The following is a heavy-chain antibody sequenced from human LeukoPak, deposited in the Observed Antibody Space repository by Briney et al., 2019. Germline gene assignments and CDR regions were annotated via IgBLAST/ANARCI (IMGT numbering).Heavy chain of an antibody. CDR3: ARRNDFDI. Sequence: SETLSLTCTVSGGSISGNHWNWVRQPPGKGLEWIGDIYYSGNSNYNPSLKSRFTISGDTSKNQHYLQLSSLTAADTAVYYCARRNDFDIWGQGTMVTVSS. CDR1: GGSISGNH. CDR2: IYYSGNS. V-gene: IGHV4-59*08. J-gene: IGHJ3*02.